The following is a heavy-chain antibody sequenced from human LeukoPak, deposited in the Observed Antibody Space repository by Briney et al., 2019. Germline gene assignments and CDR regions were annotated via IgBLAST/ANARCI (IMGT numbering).Heavy chain of an antibody. J-gene: IGHJ4*02. V-gene: IGHV1-69-2*01. D-gene: IGHD1-26*01. CDR3: ATTTAVGATVFLDY. CDR1: GYTFTDYY. CDR2: VDPEDGET. Sequence: ASVKVSCKVSGYTFTDYYMHWVQQAPGKGLEWMGLVDPEDGETMYAEKFQGRVTITADTSTDTAYMELSSLRSEDTAVYYCATTTAVGATVFLDYWGQGTLVTVSS.